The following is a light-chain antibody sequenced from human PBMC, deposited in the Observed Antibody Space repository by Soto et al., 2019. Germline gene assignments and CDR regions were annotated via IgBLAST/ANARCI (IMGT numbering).Light chain of an antibody. Sequence: DIQMAQSPSSLSASLGDSVSITCRASQSIGDYLNWYQVKPGKAPTLLISDASSLQPGVPPQFSGSGYGTDFTLTISNLQPENFATYYCQQSHSTPLTFGQGTKVEIK. CDR3: QQSHSTPLT. CDR1: QSIGDY. CDR2: DAS. V-gene: IGKV1-39*01. J-gene: IGKJ1*01.